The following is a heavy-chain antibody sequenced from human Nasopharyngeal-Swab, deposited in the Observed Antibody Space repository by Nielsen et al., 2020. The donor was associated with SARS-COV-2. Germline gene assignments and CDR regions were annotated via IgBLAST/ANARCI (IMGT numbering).Heavy chain of an antibody. CDR2: ISVDGRNS. CDR3: ARARGYLTHYYMDV. CDR1: GFVFSTYS. Sequence: GGSLRLSCAAFGFVFSTYSMHWVRLAPGKGLEWVVLISVDGRNSNYADSVKGRFIISRDNSEKTVDLQMNSLRGEDTAVYYCARARGYLTHYYMDVWGSGTTVTVSS. D-gene: IGHD3-10*01. V-gene: IGHV3-30*04. J-gene: IGHJ6*03.